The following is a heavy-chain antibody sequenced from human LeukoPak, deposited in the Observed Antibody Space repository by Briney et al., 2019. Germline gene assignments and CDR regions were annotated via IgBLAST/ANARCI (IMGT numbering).Heavy chain of an antibody. CDR1: GGSIYNYY. J-gene: IGHJ3*01. CDR2: IYYNGST. CDR3: VGTYCGGDCYAMYAFDF. V-gene: IGHV4-59*08. D-gene: IGHD2-21*02. Sequence: SETLSLTCSVSGGSIYNYYWSWIRQPPGKRLEWIGYIYYNGSTNYNPSLKSRVTFSVDTSRSQFALRLSSVTAADTAVYYCVGTYCGGDCYAMYAFDFWGQGTVVSVSS.